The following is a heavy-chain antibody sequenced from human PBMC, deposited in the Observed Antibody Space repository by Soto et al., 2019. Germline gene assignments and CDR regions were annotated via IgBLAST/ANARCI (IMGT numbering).Heavy chain of an antibody. D-gene: IGHD5-12*01. Sequence: EVQLVESGGGLVQPGRALRLSCTASGFTFGDYAINWVRQVPGKGLEWLGFIRNDIYGETTEYAASVKGRIIISRDDSKSMAYLQMDSLKTEDTGVYYCTRGRDGYNPYYFLYWCQGALVTVSS. CDR3: TRGRDGYNPYYFLY. J-gene: IGHJ4*02. CDR1: GFTFGDYA. CDR2: IRNDIYGETT. V-gene: IGHV3-49*04.